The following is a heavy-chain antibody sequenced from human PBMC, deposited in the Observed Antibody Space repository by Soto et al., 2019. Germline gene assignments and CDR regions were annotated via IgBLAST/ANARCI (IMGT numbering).Heavy chain of an antibody. V-gene: IGHV3-23*01. CDR2: ISGSGGST. CDR1: GFTFSSYA. D-gene: IGHD2-15*01. J-gene: IGHJ3*02. Sequence: PGGSLRLSCAASGFTFSSYAMSWVRQAPGKGLEWVSAISGSGGSTYYADSVKGRFTISRDNSKNTLYLQMNSLRAEDTAVYYCAKDSLGYCSGGSCPDPDAFDIWGQGTMVTVSS. CDR3: AKDSLGYCSGGSCPDPDAFDI.